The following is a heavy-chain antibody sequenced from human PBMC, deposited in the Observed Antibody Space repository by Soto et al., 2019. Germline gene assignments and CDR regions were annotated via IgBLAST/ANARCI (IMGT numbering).Heavy chain of an antibody. CDR2: ISSSSSYI. J-gene: IGHJ6*02. V-gene: IGHV3-21*01. CDR3: ARSGYGGNAYYYYGMDV. Sequence: PGGSKILSCAASGFTFSSYSRNWVRQAPGKGLEWVSSISSSSSYIYYADSVKGRFTISRDNAKNSLYLQMNSLRAEDTAVYYCARSGYGGNAYYYYGMDVWGQGTTVTVSS. D-gene: IGHD4-17*01. CDR1: GFTFSSYS.